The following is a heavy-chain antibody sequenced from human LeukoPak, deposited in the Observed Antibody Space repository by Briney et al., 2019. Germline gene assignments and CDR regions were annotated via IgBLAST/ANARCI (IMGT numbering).Heavy chain of an antibody. CDR1: GFTFSSYA. Sequence: GGSLRLSCAASGFTFSSYAMHWVRQAPGKGLEWVAVISYDGSNKYYADSVKGRFTISRDISKNTLYLQMNSLRAEDTAVYYRARDHGSGSYFDYWGQGTLVTVSS. D-gene: IGHD3-10*01. J-gene: IGHJ4*02. CDR3: ARDHGSGSYFDY. V-gene: IGHV3-30*04. CDR2: ISYDGSNK.